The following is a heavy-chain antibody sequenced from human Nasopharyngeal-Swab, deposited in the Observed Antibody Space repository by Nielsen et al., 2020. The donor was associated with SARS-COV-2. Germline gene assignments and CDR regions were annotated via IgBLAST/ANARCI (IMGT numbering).Heavy chain of an antibody. CDR3: ARDSLPWPVPEYFQH. D-gene: IGHD6-19*01. Sequence: GSLKISCAASGFTFSDYYMSWIRQAPGKGLEWVSYISSSGSTIYYADSVKGRFTISRDNAKNSLYLQMNSLRAEDTAVYYCARDSLPWPVPEYFQHWGQGTLVTVSS. J-gene: IGHJ1*01. CDR1: GFTFSDYY. V-gene: IGHV3-11*04. CDR2: ISSSGSTI.